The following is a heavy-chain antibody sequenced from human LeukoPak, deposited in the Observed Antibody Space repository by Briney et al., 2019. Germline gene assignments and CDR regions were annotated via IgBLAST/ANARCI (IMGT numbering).Heavy chain of an antibody. J-gene: IGHJ6*02. CDR1: GFTFSSYA. V-gene: IGHV3-30*04. CDR2: ISYDGSNK. Sequence: GRSLRLSCAASGFTFSSYAMHWVCQAPGKGLEWVAVISYDGSNKYYADSVKGRFTISRDNSKNTLYLQMNSLRAEDTAVYYCARGNYGATWYYYGMDVWGQGTTVTVSS. D-gene: IGHD4-17*01. CDR3: ARGNYGATWYYYGMDV.